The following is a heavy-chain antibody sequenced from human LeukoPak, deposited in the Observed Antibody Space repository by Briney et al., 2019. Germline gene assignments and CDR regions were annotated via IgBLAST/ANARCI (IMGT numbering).Heavy chain of an antibody. CDR1: GGSISSGGYF. CDR3: ARAARGYLYYFDY. V-gene: IGHV4-31*03. D-gene: IGHD3-22*01. J-gene: IGHJ4*02. CDR2: IYYTGST. Sequence: SETLSLTCTVSGGSISSGGYFWSWIRQHPGKDLEWIGYIYYTGSTYYNPSLKSRVAMSLDTSKNQFSLKLSSVTAADTAVYYCARAARGYLYYFDYWGQGTLVTVSS.